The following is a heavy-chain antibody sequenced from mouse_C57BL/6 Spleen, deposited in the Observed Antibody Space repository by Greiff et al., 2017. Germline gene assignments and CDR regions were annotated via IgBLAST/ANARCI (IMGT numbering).Heavy chain of an antibody. Sequence: EVNVVESGGGLVKPGGSLKLSCAASGFTFSDYGMHWVRQAPEKGLEWVAYISSGSSTIYYADTVKGRFTISRDNAKNTLFLQMTSLRSEDTAMYYCARGDYDYHWYFDVWGTGTTVTVSS. D-gene: IGHD2-4*01. V-gene: IGHV5-17*01. CDR3: ARGDYDYHWYFDV. CDR1: GFTFSDYG. J-gene: IGHJ1*03. CDR2: ISSGSSTI.